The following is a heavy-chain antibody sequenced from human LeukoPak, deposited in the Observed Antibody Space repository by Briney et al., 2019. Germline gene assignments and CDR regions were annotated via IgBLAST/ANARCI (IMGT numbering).Heavy chain of an antibody. CDR1: GFTFSSYE. D-gene: IGHD3-22*01. J-gene: IGHJ5*02. V-gene: IGHV3-48*03. Sequence: GGSLRLSCAASGFTFSSYEMNWVRQAPGKGLEWVSYISSSGSTIYYADSVKGRFTISRDNAKNSLYLQMNSLRAEDTAVYYCARDDSSGYYLERPRSINPPRSDPWGQGTLVTVSS. CDR3: ARDDSSGYYLERPRSINPPRSDP. CDR2: ISSSGSTI.